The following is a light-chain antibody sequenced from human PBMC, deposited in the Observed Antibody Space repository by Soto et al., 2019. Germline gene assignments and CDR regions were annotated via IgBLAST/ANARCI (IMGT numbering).Light chain of an antibody. V-gene: IGKV1-16*01. J-gene: IGKJ4*01. Sequence: DIQMTQSPSSLSASVGGRVTITCRASQDINNFLAWFQQKPGKAPKPLIYSASSLQDGGPSRFSGSESGTHFTLTISSLQPEDFATYFCLQYDRFPATFGGGTRVDIE. CDR2: SAS. CDR1: QDINNF. CDR3: LQYDRFPAT.